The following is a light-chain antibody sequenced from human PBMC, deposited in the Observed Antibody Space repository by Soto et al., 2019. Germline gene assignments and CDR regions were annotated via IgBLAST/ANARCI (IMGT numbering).Light chain of an antibody. Sequence: IQMTQSPSSLSSSVRDRFTITCQATQDIRKYLNWYQQKPGKAPKLLIYDASSLETGVPSRFSGSGSGTDFTLTISSLQPEDFATYYCQQYDNLPLIFGQGTRLEIK. CDR1: QDIRKY. V-gene: IGKV1-33*01. J-gene: IGKJ5*01. CDR3: QQYDNLPLI. CDR2: DAS.